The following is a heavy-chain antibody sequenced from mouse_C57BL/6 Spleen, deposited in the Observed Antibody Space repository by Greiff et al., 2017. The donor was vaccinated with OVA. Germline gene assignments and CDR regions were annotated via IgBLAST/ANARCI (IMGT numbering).Heavy chain of an antibody. Sequence: EVKVVESGGDLVKPGGSLKLSCAASGFTFSSYGMSWVRQTPDKRLEWVATISSGGSYTYYPDSVKGRFTISRDNAKNTLYLQMSSLKSEDTAMYYCARHDQFDYWGQGTTLTVSS. CDR1: GFTFSSYG. CDR2: ISSGGSYT. V-gene: IGHV5-6*01. J-gene: IGHJ2*01. CDR3: ARHDQFDY.